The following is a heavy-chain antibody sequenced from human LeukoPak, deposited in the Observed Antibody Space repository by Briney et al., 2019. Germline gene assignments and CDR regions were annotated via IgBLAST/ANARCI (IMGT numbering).Heavy chain of an antibody. CDR2: ISGNGGGA. D-gene: IGHD5-24*01. CDR3: AKLGRNGYSYYFDQ. V-gene: IGHV3-23*01. Sequence: GGSLRLSCAASGFTFSSYAMSWVRQAPEKGLEWVSSISGNGGGAYYADSVEGRCTISRDNSKITLYLQMNSLRAEDTAIYYCAKLGRNGYSYYFDQWGQGTLVTVSS. J-gene: IGHJ4*02. CDR1: GFTFSSYA.